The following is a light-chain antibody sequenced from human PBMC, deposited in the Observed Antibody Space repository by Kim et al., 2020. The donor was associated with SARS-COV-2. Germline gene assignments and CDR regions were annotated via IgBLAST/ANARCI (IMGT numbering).Light chain of an antibody. CDR3: MQATYWPHT. CDR1: QSLGTN. J-gene: IGKJ1*01. CDR2: DVS. Sequence: VALGPPASISCRSSQSLGTNCQWFQQRPGQSPRRLIYDVSKRDSGVPDRFSGSGSGTDFTLEISRVEAEDVGVYYCMQATYWPHTFGQGTKVDIK. V-gene: IGKV2-30*01.